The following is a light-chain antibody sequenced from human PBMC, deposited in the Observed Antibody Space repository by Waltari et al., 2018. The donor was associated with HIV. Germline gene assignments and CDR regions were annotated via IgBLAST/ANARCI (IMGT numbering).Light chain of an antibody. CDR3: ASWDDSLKVVV. CDR1: SSNSGSNA. V-gene: IGLV1-44*01. Sequence: QSVLTQPPSAFGSPGQRLTISCSGSSSNSGSNAVNWYQHLPGTAPTLLIFGNDQGPSGVPARFSGSKSGTSASLAISGLRSEDEGEYYCASWDDSLKVVVFGGGTKLTV. CDR2: GND. J-gene: IGLJ2*01.